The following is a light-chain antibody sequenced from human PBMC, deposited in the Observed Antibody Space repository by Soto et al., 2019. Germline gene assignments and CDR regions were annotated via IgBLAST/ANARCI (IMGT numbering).Light chain of an antibody. CDR2: GAS. V-gene: IGKV3-15*01. CDR3: QQYNNWPRT. CDR1: QTVGSN. J-gene: IGKJ1*01. Sequence: EIVLTQSPATLSVSPVQRAALSCMASQTVGSNLAWYQQRPGQAPRLLIYGASTRATGVPARFSGSGSGTEFTLTISSLQSGDFALYYCQQYNNWPRTFGQGTKVDIK.